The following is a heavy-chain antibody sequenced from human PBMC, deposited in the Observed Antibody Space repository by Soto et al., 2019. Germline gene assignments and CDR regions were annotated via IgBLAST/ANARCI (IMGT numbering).Heavy chain of an antibody. D-gene: IGHD1-1*01. CDR3: ASHGRDRSGTVYNWLER. V-gene: IGHV4-59*08. Sequence: SETLSLTCTFSGGSISSYYWSWIRQPPGKGLEWIGYIYYSGSTNYNPSLKSRDTISVDTSKNQFSLKLSSGTAADTPVYYCASHGRDRSGTVYNWLERWRKGILVSVCS. CDR2: IYYSGST. J-gene: IGHJ5*02. CDR1: GGSISSYY.